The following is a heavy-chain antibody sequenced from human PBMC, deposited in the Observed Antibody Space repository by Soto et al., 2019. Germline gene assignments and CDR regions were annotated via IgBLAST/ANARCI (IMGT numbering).Heavy chain of an antibody. D-gene: IGHD6-6*01. J-gene: IGHJ4*02. CDR3: ARATGTRSSDYFDY. V-gene: IGHV6-1*01. Sequence: PSQTLSLTCAISGDSVSNNGAASNWIRQSPSGGLEWLGRTYYRSKWGSDYAVSVKGRITINPDTSKNQLSLQLDSVTPDDTAVYYCARATGTRSSDYFDYWGQGTLVTVSS. CDR1: GDSVSNNGAA. CDR2: TYYRSKWGS.